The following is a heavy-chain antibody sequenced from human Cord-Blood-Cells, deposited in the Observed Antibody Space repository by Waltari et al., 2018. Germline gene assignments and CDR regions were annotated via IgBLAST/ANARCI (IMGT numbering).Heavy chain of an antibody. CDR1: GFTFSSYW. CDR2: IKQDGSEK. V-gene: IGHV3-7*01. Sequence: EVQLVESGGGLVQPGGSLRLPRAASGFTFSSYWMRWVRQAPGKGLEWVANIKQDGSEKYYVDSVKGRFTISRDNAKNSLYLQMNSLRAEDTAVYYCAREEILEWLFDYWGQGTLVTVSS. CDR3: AREEILEWLFDY. D-gene: IGHD3-3*01. J-gene: IGHJ4*02.